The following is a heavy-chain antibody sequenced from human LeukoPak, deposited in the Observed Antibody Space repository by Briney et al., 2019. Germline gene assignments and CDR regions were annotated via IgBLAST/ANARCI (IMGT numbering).Heavy chain of an antibody. Sequence: GGSLRLSCAASGFTFSSYSMNWVRQAPGKGLEWVSVIYSGGSTYYADSVKGRFTISRDNSKNTLYLQMNSLRAEDTAVYYCARVFYGSGGWFDPWGQGTLVTVSS. CDR1: GFTFSSYS. CDR2: IYSGGST. J-gene: IGHJ5*02. D-gene: IGHD3-10*01. V-gene: IGHV3-53*01. CDR3: ARVFYGSGGWFDP.